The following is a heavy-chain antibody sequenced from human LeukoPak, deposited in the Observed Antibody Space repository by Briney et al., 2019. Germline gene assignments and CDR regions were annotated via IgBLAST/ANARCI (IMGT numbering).Heavy chain of an antibody. CDR3: ARHRAYSSSSLFDY. J-gene: IGHJ4*02. V-gene: IGHV4-59*08. CDR1: GGSISSLY. Sequence: SETLSLTCSVSGGSISSLYWSWFRRPPGKGQVWFGYIYYTGNTNYTPSLKSRVTMFVGMSKNQFSLRLSSVTAADTAVYYCARHRAYSSSSLFDYWGEGTLVTVSS. CDR2: IYYTGNT. D-gene: IGHD6-6*01.